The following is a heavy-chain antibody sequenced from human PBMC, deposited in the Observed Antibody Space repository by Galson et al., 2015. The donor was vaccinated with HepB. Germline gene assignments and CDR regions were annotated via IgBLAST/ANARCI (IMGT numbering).Heavy chain of an antibody. V-gene: IGHV1-69*04. J-gene: IGHJ4*02. CDR3: ARDHLNRPSRVVYYFDY. CDR1: GGTFSSYT. Sequence: SVKVSCKASGGTFSSYTISWVRQAPGQGLEWMGRIIPILGIANYAQKFQGRVTITADKSTSTAYMELSSLRSEDTAVYYCARDHLNRPSRVVYYFDYWGQGTLVTVSS. D-gene: IGHD1/OR15-1a*01. CDR2: IIPILGIA.